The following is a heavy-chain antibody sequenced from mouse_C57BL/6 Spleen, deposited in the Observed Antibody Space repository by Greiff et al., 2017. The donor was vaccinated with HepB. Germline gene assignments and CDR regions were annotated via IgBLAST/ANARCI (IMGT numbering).Heavy chain of an antibody. CDR3: ALKGDYFDY. CDR2: IDPSDSYT. D-gene: IGHD1-3*01. CDR1: GYTFTSYW. V-gene: IGHV1-69*01. J-gene: IGHJ2*01. Sequence: VQLQQSGAELVMPGASVKLSCKASGYTFTSYWMHWVKQRPGQGLEWIGEIDPSDSYTNYNQKFKGKSTLTVDKSSSTAYMQLSSLTSEDSAVYYCALKGDYFDYWGQGTTLTVSS.